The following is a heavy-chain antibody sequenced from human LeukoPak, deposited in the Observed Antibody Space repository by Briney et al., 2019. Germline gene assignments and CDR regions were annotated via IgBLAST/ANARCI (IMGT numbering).Heavy chain of an antibody. D-gene: IGHD3-10*01. J-gene: IGHJ3*02. Sequence: KPSETLSLTCTVSGVSISSYYWSWIRQPAGKGLEWIGRIHTSGSTNYKSSLKSRVTMSVDTSKNQFSLKLNSVTAADTAVYYCARGGLVRGTINSLIGFDIWGQGIMVTVSS. CDR3: ARGGLVRGTINSLIGFDI. CDR2: IHTSGST. V-gene: IGHV4-4*07. CDR1: GVSISSYY.